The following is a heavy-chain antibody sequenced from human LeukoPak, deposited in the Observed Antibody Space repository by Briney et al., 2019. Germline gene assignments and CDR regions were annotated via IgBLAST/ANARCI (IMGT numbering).Heavy chain of an antibody. CDR2: VTGSDGST. Sequence: GGSLRLSCAASGFIFNTNAMTWVRQAPGKGLEWVSTVTGSDGSTFYADSVKGRFTISRDNSKNTLYLQMNSLRAEDTAVYYCAKDPGYSSSWYQSYYYYYYMDVWGKGTTVTVSS. CDR1: GFIFNTNA. V-gene: IGHV3-23*01. CDR3: AKDPGYSSSWYQSYYYYYYMDV. D-gene: IGHD6-13*01. J-gene: IGHJ6*03.